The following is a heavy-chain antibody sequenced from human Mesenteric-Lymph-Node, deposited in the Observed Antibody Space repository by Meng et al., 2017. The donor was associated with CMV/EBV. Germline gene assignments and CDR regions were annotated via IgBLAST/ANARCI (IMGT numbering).Heavy chain of an antibody. CDR3: ARDLSGEVAARTFDY. J-gene: IGHJ4*02. CDR1: GYTFTDYF. Sequence: ASVKVSCKASGYTFTDYFVHWVRQAPGQGLEWMGWISAYNGNTNYAQKLQGRVTMTTDTSTSTAYMELRSLRSDDTAVYYCARDLSGEVAARTFDYWGQGTLVTVSS. CDR2: ISAYNGNT. D-gene: IGHD6-6*01. V-gene: IGHV1-18*04.